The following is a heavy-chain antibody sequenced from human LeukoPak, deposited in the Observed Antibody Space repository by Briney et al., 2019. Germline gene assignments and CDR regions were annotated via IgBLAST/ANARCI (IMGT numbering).Heavy chain of an antibody. CDR1: GGSISGYS. V-gene: IGHV4-59*01. CDR3: ARSVVTLYWYFDL. CDR2: IYYSGST. Sequence: SETLSLTCTVSGGSISGYSYNWIRQPPGKGLEWIGYIYYSGSTNYNPSLTSRATISLDTSKKQFSLTRSSVTTADTAVYYCARSVVTLYWYFDLWGRGTLVTVSS. J-gene: IGHJ2*01. D-gene: IGHD4-23*01.